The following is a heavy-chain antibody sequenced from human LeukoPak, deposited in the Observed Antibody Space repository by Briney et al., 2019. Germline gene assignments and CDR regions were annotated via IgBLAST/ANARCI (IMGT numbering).Heavy chain of an antibody. D-gene: IGHD3-10*01. V-gene: IGHV4-59*08. J-gene: IGHJ4*02. Sequence: PSETLSLTCTVSGGSISSYYWSWIRQPPGKGLEWIGYIYYSGSTNYNPSLKSRVTISVDTSKNQFSLRLSSVTAADTAVYYCARVLGVRGVPNYWGQGTLVTVSS. CDR2: IYYSGST. CDR3: ARVLGVRGVPNY. CDR1: GGSISSYY.